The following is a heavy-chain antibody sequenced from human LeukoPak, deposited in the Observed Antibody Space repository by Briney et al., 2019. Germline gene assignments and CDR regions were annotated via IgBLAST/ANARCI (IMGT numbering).Heavy chain of an antibody. CDR3: VRGGVWGLSSNWLGV. J-gene: IGHJ6*02. V-gene: IGHV3-13*04. CDR2: FIPAGDR. D-gene: IGHD1-1*01. CDR1: GFTFSSHD. Sequence: AGGSLRLSCAASGFTFSSHDMHWVRQAAGKGLEWVSGFIPAGDRYYAESVKGRFTISRENAKSSLYLEMNSLRVGDTAVYYCVRGGVWGLSSNWLGVWGQATPVVVSS.